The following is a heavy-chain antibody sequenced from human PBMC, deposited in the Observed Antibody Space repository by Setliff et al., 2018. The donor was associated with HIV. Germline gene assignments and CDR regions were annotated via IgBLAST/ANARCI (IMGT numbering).Heavy chain of an antibody. J-gene: IGHJ4*02. CDR3: AKDPRAAVATICDY. CDR2: ISGSGGST. Sequence: GGSLRLSCAASGFTFSSYAMSWVRQAPGKGLEWVSAISGSGGSTYYADSVKGRFTISRDNSKNTLYLQMNSLRAADTAVYYCAKDPRAAVATICDYWGQGTLVTVSS. CDR1: GFTFSSYA. D-gene: IGHD5-12*01. V-gene: IGHV3-23*01.